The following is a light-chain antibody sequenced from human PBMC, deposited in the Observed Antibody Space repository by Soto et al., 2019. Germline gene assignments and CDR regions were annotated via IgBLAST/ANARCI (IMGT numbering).Light chain of an antibody. Sequence: DIQMTQSPSSLSASEGDRVSITCRTSQPISDYLNWYQQKPGKAPSLVIYTASSLQTGVPSRFSGSGSGTHFTLTISSLQPEDVATYYCQQSYNTPRTLGQGTKVDIK. J-gene: IGKJ1*01. CDR2: TAS. CDR1: QPISDY. V-gene: IGKV1-39*01. CDR3: QQSYNTPRT.